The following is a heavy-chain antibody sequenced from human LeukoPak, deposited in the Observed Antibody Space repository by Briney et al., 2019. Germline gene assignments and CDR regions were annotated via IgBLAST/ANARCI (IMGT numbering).Heavy chain of an antibody. CDR2: ISAYNGNT. CDR1: GYTFTSYG. J-gene: IGHJ4*02. Sequence: ASVKVSCKASGYTFTSYGSSWVRQAPGQGLEWMGWISAYNGNTNYAQKLQGRVTMTTDTSTSTAYMELRSLRSDDTAVYYCASTIHCGGDCPFEYWGQGTLVTVSS. V-gene: IGHV1-18*01. CDR3: ASTIHCGGDCPFEY. D-gene: IGHD2-21*02.